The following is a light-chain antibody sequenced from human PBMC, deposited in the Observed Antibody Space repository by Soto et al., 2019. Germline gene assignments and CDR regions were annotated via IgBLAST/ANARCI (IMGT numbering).Light chain of an antibody. CDR3: QQRSNWPPYT. CDR1: QSVDSY. J-gene: IGKJ2*01. Sequence: EIVLTQSPATLSLSPGERAILSCRASQSVDSYLAWYQQKPGQAPRLLISDTSNRATGIPARFSGSGSGTDFTLTISSLEPEDFAVYYCQQRSNWPPYTFGQRTKLEIK. V-gene: IGKV3-11*01. CDR2: DTS.